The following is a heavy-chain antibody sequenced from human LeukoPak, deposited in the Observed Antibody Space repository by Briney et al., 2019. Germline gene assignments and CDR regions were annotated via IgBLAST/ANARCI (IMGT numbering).Heavy chain of an antibody. CDR1: GFTFSSYS. CDR2: ISSSSSYI. J-gene: IGHJ6*03. CDR3: ARDPPMVRGVNDPYYYYYYYMDV. V-gene: IGHV3-21*01. Sequence: PGGSLRLSCAASGFTFSSYSMNWVRQAPGKGLEWVSSISSSSSYIYYADSVKGPFTISRYNAKNSLYLQMNSLRAEDTAVYYCARDPPMVRGVNDPYYYYYYYMDVWGKETTVTVSS. D-gene: IGHD3-10*01.